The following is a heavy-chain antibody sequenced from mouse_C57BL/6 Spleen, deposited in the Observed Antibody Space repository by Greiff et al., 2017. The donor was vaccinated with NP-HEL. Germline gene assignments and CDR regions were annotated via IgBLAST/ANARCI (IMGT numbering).Heavy chain of an antibody. D-gene: IGHD3-2*02. CDR1: GFTFSDYY. CDR2: ISNGGGST. CDR3: ARQLRLLYAMDY. Sequence: DVMLVESGGGLVQPGGSLKLSCAASGFTFSDYYMYWVRQTPEKRLEWVAYISNGGGSTYYPDTVKGRFTISRDNAKNTLYLQMSRLKSEDTAMYYCARQLRLLYAMDYWGQGTSVTVSS. V-gene: IGHV5-12*01. J-gene: IGHJ4*01.